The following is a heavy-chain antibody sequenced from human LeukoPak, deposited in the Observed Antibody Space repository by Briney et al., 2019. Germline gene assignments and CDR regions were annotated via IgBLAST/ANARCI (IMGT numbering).Heavy chain of an antibody. Sequence: SQTLSLTCTVSGGSISSGSYYWSWIRQPAGKGLEWIGRIYTSGSTNYNPSLKSRVTISVDTSKNQFSLKLSSVTAADTAVYYCARGPYPLYGSGRIRFDPWGQGTLVTVSS. D-gene: IGHD3-10*01. V-gene: IGHV4-61*02. J-gene: IGHJ5*02. CDR3: ARGPYPLYGSGRIRFDP. CDR1: GGSISSGSYY. CDR2: IYTSGST.